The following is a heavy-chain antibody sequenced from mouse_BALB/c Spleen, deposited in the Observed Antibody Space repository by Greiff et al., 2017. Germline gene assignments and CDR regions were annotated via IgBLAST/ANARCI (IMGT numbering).Heavy chain of an antibody. CDR1: GFTFSSFY. Sequence: EVQREESGGGLVKPGGSLKLSCAASGFTFSSFYMPWVRQTPEKRLELVAAINSTGGSTYYPDTVKGRFTISRDNAKNTLYLQMSSLKSEDTALYYCARRGYAYLDYWGQGTSVTVSS. D-gene: IGHD2-2*01. J-gene: IGHJ4*01. CDR3: ARRGYAYLDY. CDR2: INSTGGST. V-gene: IGHV5-6-2*01.